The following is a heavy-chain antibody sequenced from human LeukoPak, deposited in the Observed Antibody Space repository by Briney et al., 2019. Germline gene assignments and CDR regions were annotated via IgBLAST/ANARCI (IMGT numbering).Heavy chain of an antibody. CDR3: SRRRFGETIDY. V-gene: IGHV4-34*01. CDR1: GGSFSGYY. Sequence: SETLSLTCAVYGGSFSGYYWSWIRQPPGRGLEWIGEINHSGSTNYNPSLKSRVTISVDTSKNQFSLKLSSVTAAATAAYYCSRRRFGETIDYWGQGTLVTVSS. J-gene: IGHJ4*02. CDR2: INHSGST. D-gene: IGHD3-10*01.